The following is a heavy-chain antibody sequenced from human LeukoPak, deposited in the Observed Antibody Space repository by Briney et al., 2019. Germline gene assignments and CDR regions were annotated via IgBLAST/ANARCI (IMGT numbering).Heavy chain of an antibody. Sequence: GGSLRLSCVVSGFTFSDHYMDWVRQAAGKGLEWVGRSRNKGHRYSTEYAASVEGRFTISRDLSKNSLYLQMNSLKVEDTAIYYCVRGHDSFDYWGQGTLVTVSS. CDR3: VRGHDSFDY. J-gene: IGHJ4*02. CDR1: GFTFSDHY. V-gene: IGHV3-72*01. CDR2: SRNKGHRYST.